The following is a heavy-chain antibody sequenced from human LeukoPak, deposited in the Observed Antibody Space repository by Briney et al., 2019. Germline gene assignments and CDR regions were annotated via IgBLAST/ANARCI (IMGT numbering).Heavy chain of an antibody. Sequence: PGGSLRLSCAVSGITLSNYGVSWVRQAPGKGLEWVAGISGGGGGTSYADSVKGRFTISRDDPKNTLYLQMNNLRAEDTAVYFCAKRGVVIRVILVGFHKEAYYFDSWGQGALVTVSS. CDR1: GITLSNYG. V-gene: IGHV3-23*01. D-gene: IGHD3-22*01. CDR3: AKRGVVIRVILVGFHKEAYYFDS. CDR2: ISGGGGGT. J-gene: IGHJ4*02.